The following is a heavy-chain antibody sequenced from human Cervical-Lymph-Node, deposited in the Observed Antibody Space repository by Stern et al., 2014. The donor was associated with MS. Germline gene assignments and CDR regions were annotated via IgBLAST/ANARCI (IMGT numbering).Heavy chain of an antibody. CDR1: GYTFISYW. D-gene: IGHD4-11*01. V-gene: IGHV5-51*03. Sequence: VQLVQSGAEVKKPGESLKISCKPSGYTFISYWIGWVRQMPGRGLEWMGIIYTSDSHTRYSPPFQGQVTISVDKSISTAYLQWSSLKASDTAIYYCARRSWDYRREYYFDFWGQGTLVTVSS. CDR3: ARRSWDYRREYYFDF. J-gene: IGHJ4*02. CDR2: IYTSDSHT.